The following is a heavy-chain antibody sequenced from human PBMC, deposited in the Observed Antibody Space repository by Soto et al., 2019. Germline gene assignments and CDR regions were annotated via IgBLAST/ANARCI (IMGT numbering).Heavy chain of an antibody. Sequence: PSETLSLTCAVSGGSISSGCYYWSWIRQHPGKGLEWMGYIYYSGSIQYNPSLKSRAIISVATSKNQFSLTLSSVTAADTDVYYRAPHPGGNRYYLYFDSGGQGTLVTFSS. CDR2: IYYSGSI. CDR1: GGSISSGCYY. V-gene: IGHV4-31*11. J-gene: IGHJ4*02. D-gene: IGHD3-22*01. CDR3: APHPGGNRYYLYFDS.